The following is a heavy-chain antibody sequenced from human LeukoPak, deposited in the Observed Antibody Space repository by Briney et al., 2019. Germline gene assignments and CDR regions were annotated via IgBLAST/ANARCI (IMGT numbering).Heavy chain of an antibody. D-gene: IGHD3-16*01. CDR2: VDTDGSTT. Sequence: PGGSLRLSCAASGFTFSTYWMHWVRQAPGKGLVWVSRVDTDGSTTNHADSVEGRFTISRDNAKNTLYLQMSSLRAEDTAVYYCARGHLSHPVWMDVWGQGTTVTVSS. J-gene: IGHJ6*02. CDR1: GFTFSTYW. V-gene: IGHV3-74*01. CDR3: ARGHLSHPVWMDV.